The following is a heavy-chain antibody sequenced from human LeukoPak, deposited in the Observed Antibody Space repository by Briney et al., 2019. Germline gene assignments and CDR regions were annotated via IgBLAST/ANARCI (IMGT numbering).Heavy chain of an antibody. Sequence: ASVKVSCKASGYTFTSYAMHWVRQAPGQRLEWMGWINAGNGNTKYSQKFQGRVTITRDTSASTAYMELSSLRSEDTAVYYCARDPLEGGFYDSSGYCPGWFDPWGQGTLVTVSS. J-gene: IGHJ5*02. V-gene: IGHV1-3*01. CDR3: ARDPLEGGFYDSSGYCPGWFDP. D-gene: IGHD3-22*01. CDR2: INAGNGNT. CDR1: GYTFTSYA.